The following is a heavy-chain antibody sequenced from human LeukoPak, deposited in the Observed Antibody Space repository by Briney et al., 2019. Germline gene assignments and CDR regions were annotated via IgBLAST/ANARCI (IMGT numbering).Heavy chain of an antibody. J-gene: IGHJ6*03. Sequence: GGSLRLSCAASGFTFSSYSMNWVRQAPGKGLEWVSSISSSSSYIYYADSVKGRFTISRDNAKNSLYLQMNSLRAEDTAVYYCARDPVVVVPAADRPSDYYYYYMDVWGKGTTVTISS. CDR1: GFTFSSYS. CDR2: ISSSSSYI. D-gene: IGHD2-2*01. CDR3: ARDPVVVVPAADRPSDYYYYYMDV. V-gene: IGHV3-21*01.